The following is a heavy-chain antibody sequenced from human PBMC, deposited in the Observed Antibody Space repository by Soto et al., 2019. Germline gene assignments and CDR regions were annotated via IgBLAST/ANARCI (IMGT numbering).Heavy chain of an antibody. CDR2: IFPDDSDT. J-gene: IGHJ6*02. CDR3: AMAAAGTKYFYYYGTDV. CDR1: GYSFTTYW. V-gene: IGHV5-51*01. D-gene: IGHD6-13*01. Sequence: GESLKISCKGSGYSFTTYWIGWVRQMAGRGRGWMGIIFPDDSDTRYSPSFQGQVTISADKSINTAYLQWSSLKASDTAMYYCAMAAAGTKYFYYYGTDVWGQGTTVTVAS.